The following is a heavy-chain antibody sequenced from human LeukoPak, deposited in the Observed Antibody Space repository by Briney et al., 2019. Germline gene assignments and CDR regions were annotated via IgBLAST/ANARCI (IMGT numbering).Heavy chain of an antibody. V-gene: IGHV4-59*08. CDR2: IYYSGST. CDR3: ASYLYYPTTYFDY. CDR1: GGSISSYY. J-gene: IGHJ4*02. D-gene: IGHD3-10*01. Sequence: SETLSLTCTVSGGSISSYYWSWIRQPPGKGLEWIGYIYYSGSTYYNPSLKSRVTISVDTSKNQFSLKLSSVTAADTAVYYCASYLYYPTTYFDYWGQGTLVTVFS.